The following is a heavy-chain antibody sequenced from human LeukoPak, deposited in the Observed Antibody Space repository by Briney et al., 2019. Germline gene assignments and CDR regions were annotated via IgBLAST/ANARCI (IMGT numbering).Heavy chain of an antibody. CDR2: IYPGDSDT. V-gene: IGHV5-51*01. CDR1: GYRFTNNW. J-gene: IGHJ2*01. Sequence: GESLKISCKGSGYRFTNNWIGWVRQMPGKGLEWMGIIYPGDSDTKYSPSFQGQVTISADKSINIAYLQWGSLKASDTAMYYCARRVVNNRNWYFNLWGRGTLVTVSS. CDR3: ARRVVNNRNWYFNL. D-gene: IGHD4-23*01.